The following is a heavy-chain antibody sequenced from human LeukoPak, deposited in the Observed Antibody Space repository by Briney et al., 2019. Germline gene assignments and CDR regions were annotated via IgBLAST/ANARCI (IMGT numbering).Heavy chain of an antibody. CDR3: ARGEYYDSSGYSQYFQH. Sequence: GGSLRLSCAASGFTFSNYGMHWVRQAPGKGLEWVAIIWFDGSYKYYADSVKGRFTISRDNSKNTLYLQMNSLRAEDTAVCYCARGEYYDSSGYSQYFQHWGQGTLVTVSS. CDR2: IWFDGSYK. D-gene: IGHD3-22*01. J-gene: IGHJ1*01. CDR1: GFTFSNYG. V-gene: IGHV3-33*01.